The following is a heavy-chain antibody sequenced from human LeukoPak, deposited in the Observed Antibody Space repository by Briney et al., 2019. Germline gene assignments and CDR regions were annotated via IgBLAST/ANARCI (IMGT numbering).Heavy chain of an antibody. V-gene: IGHV1-69*01. CDR2: IIPIFGTA. Sequence: GASVKVSCKASGGTFSSYAISWVRQAPGQGLEWMGGIIPIFGTANYAQKFQGRVTTTADESTSTAYMELSSLRSEDTAVYYCARDKGGYYEFFDYWGQGTLVTVSS. J-gene: IGHJ4*02. CDR3: ARDKGGYYEFFDY. D-gene: IGHD3-22*01. CDR1: GGTFSSYA.